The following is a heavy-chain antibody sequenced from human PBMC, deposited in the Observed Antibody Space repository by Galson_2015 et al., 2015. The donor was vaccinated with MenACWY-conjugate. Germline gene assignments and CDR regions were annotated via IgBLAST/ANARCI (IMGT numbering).Heavy chain of an antibody. D-gene: IGHD1-26*01. J-gene: IGHJ2*01. Sequence: QSGAEVKKPGESLKISCKLSGYSITSHWIGWARQMPGKGLEWMGIIYPGDSDTRYSPSFQGRVTFSVDKSLSTAYLQLSSLKASDTAMYYCARSGSGTWYFDLWGRGTLVTVSS. CDR2: IYPGDSDT. CDR3: ARSGSGTWYFDL. V-gene: IGHV5-51*01. CDR1: GYSITSHW.